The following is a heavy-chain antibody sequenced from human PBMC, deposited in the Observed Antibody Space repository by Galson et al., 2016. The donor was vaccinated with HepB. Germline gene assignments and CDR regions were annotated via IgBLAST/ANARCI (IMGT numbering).Heavy chain of an antibody. CDR3: ARSLKPAAHDF. D-gene: IGHD2-2*01. CDR1: GFTLRSYW. J-gene: IGHJ4*02. Sequence: SLRLSCAVSGFTLRSYWMHWVRQAPGKGLVRVSRINGDGSSTNYADSVKGRFSISRDNAKNTLFLQMNSLRAEDTAVYYCARSLKPAAHDFWGQGTLVTVSS. CDR2: INGDGSST. V-gene: IGHV3-74*01.